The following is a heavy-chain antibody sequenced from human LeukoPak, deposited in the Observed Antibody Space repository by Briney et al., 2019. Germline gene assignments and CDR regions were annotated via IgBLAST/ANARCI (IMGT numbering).Heavy chain of an antibody. CDR1: GFRFSSYY. CDR3: ARMRGQGGQDI. V-gene: IGHV3-7*01. J-gene: IGHJ3*02. Sequence: GGSLRLSCVASGFRFSSYYMSWVRQAPGKGLEWVANIKQDGSEIYYVDSVKGRFTISRDNAKSSLYLQMTSLRAEDTAVYYCARMRGQGGQDIWGQGTMVTVSS. D-gene: IGHD3-16*01. CDR2: IKQDGSEI.